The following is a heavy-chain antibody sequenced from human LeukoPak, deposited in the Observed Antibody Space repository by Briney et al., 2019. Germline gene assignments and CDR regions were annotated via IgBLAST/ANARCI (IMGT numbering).Heavy chain of an antibody. D-gene: IGHD5-18*01. V-gene: IGHV3-74*01. Sequence: PGGSLRLSCAASGFTFSSYWMHWVRQAPGKGLVWVSRIYSDGSSTNYADSVKGRFTISRDNAKNTLYLQMNSLRAEDTAVYYCAKASGDSYGYPFDYWGQGTLVTVSS. J-gene: IGHJ4*02. CDR1: GFTFSSYW. CDR2: IYSDGSST. CDR3: AKASGDSYGYPFDY.